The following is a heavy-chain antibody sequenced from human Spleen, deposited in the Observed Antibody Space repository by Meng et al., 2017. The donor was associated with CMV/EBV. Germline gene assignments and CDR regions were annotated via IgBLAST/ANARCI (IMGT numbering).Heavy chain of an antibody. CDR2: IKSKTDGGTT. Sequence: GGSLRLSCAASGFTFSNAWMSWVRQAPGKGLEWVGRIKSKTDGGTTDYAAPVKGRFTISRDDSKNSLYLQMNSLKTEDTAVYYCARVGPYYYGSSGYGYFDYWGQGSLVTVSS. J-gene: IGHJ4*02. CDR1: GFTFSNAW. D-gene: IGHD3-22*01. V-gene: IGHV3-15*01. CDR3: ARVGPYYYGSSGYGYFDY.